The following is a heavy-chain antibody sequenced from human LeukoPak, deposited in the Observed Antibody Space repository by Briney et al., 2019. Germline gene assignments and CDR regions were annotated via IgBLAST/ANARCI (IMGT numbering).Heavy chain of an antibody. V-gene: IGHV4-39*01. D-gene: IGHD4-17*01. CDR2: IYYSGST. CDR3: ATDAEYGDYGAYWYFDL. CDR1: GGSISSSSYY. J-gene: IGHJ2*01. Sequence: PSETLSLTCTVSGGSISSSSYYWGWIRQPPGKGLEWIGSIYYSGSTYYNPSLKSRVTISVDTSKNQFSLKLSSVTAADTAAYYCATDAEYGDYGAYWYFDLWGRGTLVTVSS.